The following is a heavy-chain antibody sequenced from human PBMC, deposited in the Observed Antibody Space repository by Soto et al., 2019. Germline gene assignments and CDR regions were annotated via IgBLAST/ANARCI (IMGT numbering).Heavy chain of an antibody. V-gene: IGHV3-15*01. D-gene: IGHD5-12*01. Sequence: VQLVESGGGLVKPGGSLRLSCAASGFTFSNAWMSWVRQAPGKGLEWVGRIKSKTDGGTTDYAAPVKGRFTISRDDSKNTLYLQMNSLKTEDTAVYYCTTDQVATNDYYYYYYMDVWGKGTTVTVSS. CDR1: GFTFSNAW. J-gene: IGHJ6*03. CDR2: IKSKTDGGTT. CDR3: TTDQVATNDYYYYYYMDV.